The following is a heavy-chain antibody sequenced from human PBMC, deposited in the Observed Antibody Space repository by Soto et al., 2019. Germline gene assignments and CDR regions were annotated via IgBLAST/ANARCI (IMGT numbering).Heavy chain of an antibody. V-gene: IGHV1-18*04. CDR2: FSVYNGNT. CDR1: GNPFISYA. J-gene: IGHJ4*02. CDR3: VWSCTGGSCSDY. D-gene: IGHD2-15*01. Sequence: QVRLVQSGAELKKPGASVKVSCKASGNPFISYAISWVRQVPGQGLEWMGRFSVYNGNTIYAQKFHDRLTVTTDTSTTTAYMELRSLTSDDTAVYYCVWSCTGGSCSDYWGQGTLVTVSS.